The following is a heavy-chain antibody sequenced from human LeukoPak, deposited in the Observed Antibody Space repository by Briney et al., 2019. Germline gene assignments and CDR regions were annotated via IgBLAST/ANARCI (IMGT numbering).Heavy chain of an antibody. CDR1: GYTFTSYS. V-gene: IGHV1-46*01. CDR3: ARAAHSSWYYFDY. D-gene: IGHD6-13*01. J-gene: IGHJ4*02. Sequence: ASVKVSCKASGYTFTSYSMHWVRQAPGQGLEWMGLINPSDGGTILAQKFQGRVTMTRDTSTSTVYMELSSLRSEGTAVYYCARAAHSSWYYFDYWGQGTLVTVSS. CDR2: INPSDGGT.